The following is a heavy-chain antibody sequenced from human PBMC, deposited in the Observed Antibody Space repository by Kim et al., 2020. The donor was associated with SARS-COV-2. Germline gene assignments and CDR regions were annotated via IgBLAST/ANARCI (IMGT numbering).Heavy chain of an antibody. CDR1: GYTLTELS. V-gene: IGHV1-24*01. CDR2: FDPEDGET. CDR3: ATSQRFGKGYGSGSYPGSWFDP. J-gene: IGHJ5*02. Sequence: ASVKVSCKVSGYTLTELSMHWVRQAPGKGLEWMGGFDPEDGETIYAQKFQGRVTMTEDTSTDTAYMELSSLRSEDTAVYYCATSQRFGKGYGSGSYPGSWFDPWGQGTLVTVSS. D-gene: IGHD3-10*01.